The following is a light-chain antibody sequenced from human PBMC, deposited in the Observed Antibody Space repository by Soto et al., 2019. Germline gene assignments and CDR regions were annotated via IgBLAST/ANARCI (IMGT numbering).Light chain of an antibody. CDR2: WAS. Sequence: IVMTQSPDSLAVSLVERATINCKSSKSVLYSSNNKHYLTWYQQKPGQPPKLLIYWASTRESGVPDRFSGSGSGTDFPLTISSLQAEDVAVYYCQQYYSTPWTFGQGTKVEIK. CDR3: QQYYSTPWT. CDR1: KSVLYSSNNKHY. V-gene: IGKV4-1*01. J-gene: IGKJ1*01.